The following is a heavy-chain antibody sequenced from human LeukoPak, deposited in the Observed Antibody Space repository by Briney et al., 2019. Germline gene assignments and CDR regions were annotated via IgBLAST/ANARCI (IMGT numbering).Heavy chain of an antibody. D-gene: IGHD3-22*01. V-gene: IGHV3-33*01. Sequence: GGSLRLSCAASGFIFSSYGMHWVRQAPGKGLEWVAVIWYDGSNKYFADSVKGRFTISRDNSKNTLFLQMNSLRAEDKAVYYCARGTSGYYYVTDYWGQGTLVTVSS. CDR3: ARGTSGYYYVTDY. J-gene: IGHJ4*02. CDR2: IWYDGSNK. CDR1: GFIFSSYG.